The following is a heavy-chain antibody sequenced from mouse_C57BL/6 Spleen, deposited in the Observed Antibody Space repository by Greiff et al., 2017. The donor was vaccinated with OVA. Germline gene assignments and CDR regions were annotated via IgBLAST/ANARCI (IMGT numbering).Heavy chain of an antibody. Sequence: VKLVESGAELVKPGASVKISCKASGYAFSSYWMNWVKQRPGKGLEWIGQIYPGDGDTNYNGKFKGKATLTADKSSSTAYMQLSSLTSEDSAVYFCARFDYDGVDYWGQGTTLTVSS. J-gene: IGHJ2*01. V-gene: IGHV1-80*01. D-gene: IGHD2-4*01. CDR2: IYPGDGDT. CDR3: ARFDYDGVDY. CDR1: GYAFSSYW.